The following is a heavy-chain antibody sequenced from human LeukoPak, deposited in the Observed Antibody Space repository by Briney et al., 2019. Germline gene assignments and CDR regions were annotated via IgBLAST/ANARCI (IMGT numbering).Heavy chain of an antibody. J-gene: IGHJ3*02. CDR3: ARSKGISTSLEGFDI. CDR1: GYTFTGHY. Sequence: ASVKVSCKASGYTFTGHYMHWVRQAPGHGLEWMAWVNPDSGGTIYAQKFQGRVTVTRDTSFSTAYMALSRLRSDDTAVYYCARSKGISTSLEGFDIWGQGTMVTVSS. CDR2: VNPDSGGT. V-gene: IGHV1-2*02. D-gene: IGHD2-2*01.